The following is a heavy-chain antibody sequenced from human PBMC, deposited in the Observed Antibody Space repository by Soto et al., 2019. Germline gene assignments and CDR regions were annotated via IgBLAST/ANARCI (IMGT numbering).Heavy chain of an antibody. CDR1: GGSISRGNYY. D-gene: IGHD2-21*01. V-gene: IGHV4-30-4*01. Sequence: SETLSLTCTVSGGSISRGNYYWSWIRQPPGKGLEWIGFISYSGSTYYSASLQSRVTMSVDTSKNQFSLNLSFVTAADTAVYYCAASCVACGGFNYYGMDVWGQGTTVTVSS. J-gene: IGHJ6*02. CDR3: AASCVACGGFNYYGMDV. CDR2: ISYSGST.